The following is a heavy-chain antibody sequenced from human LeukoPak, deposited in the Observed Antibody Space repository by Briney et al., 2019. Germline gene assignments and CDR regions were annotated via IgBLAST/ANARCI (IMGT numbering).Heavy chain of an antibody. CDR2: INAYNGNT. CDR3: ARDKGVSGSGSYYDYYYYYYGMDV. J-gene: IGHJ6*02. CDR1: GYTFTSYG. Sequence: AGVKVSCKASGYTFTSYGISGVRPAPGQGREWVGGINAYNGNTNYAQKLQGRDTMTRDTSTSTAYMELRSLRSDDTAVYDCARDKGVSGSGSYYDYYYYYYGMDVWGQGTTVTVSS. D-gene: IGHD3-10*01. V-gene: IGHV1-18*01.